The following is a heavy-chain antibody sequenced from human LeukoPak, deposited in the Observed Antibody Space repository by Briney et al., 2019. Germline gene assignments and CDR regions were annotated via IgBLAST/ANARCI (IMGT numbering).Heavy chain of an antibody. J-gene: IGHJ4*02. CDR3: AREIFWSGYFSNLHFDY. D-gene: IGHD3-3*01. CDR1: GFTFSSYY. CDR2: ISGSSTTI. V-gene: IGHV3-48*04. Sequence: GGSLRLSCAASGFTFSSYYMSWVRQAPGKGLEWVSYISGSSTTIYYADSVKGRFTVSRDNAKNSLYLQMNDLRPEDTAVYYCAREIFWSGYFSNLHFDYWGQGTLVTVSS.